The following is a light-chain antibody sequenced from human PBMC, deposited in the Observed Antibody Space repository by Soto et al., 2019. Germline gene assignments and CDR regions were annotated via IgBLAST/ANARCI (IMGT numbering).Light chain of an antibody. CDR2: DNN. CDR1: SSNIGAGYE. CDR3: QSYDSSLSALHV. V-gene: IGLV1-40*01. J-gene: IGLJ1*01. Sequence: QSALTQPPSVSGAPGQRVTISCTGSSSNIGAGYEVHWYQQFPGTAPKLLIYDNNNRPSGVPDRFSASKSGTSASLAITGLQAEDEADYYCQSYDSSLSALHVFGTGTQLTVL.